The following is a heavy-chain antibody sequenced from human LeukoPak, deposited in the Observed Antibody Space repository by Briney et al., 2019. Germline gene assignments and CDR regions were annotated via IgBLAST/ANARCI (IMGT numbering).Heavy chain of an antibody. J-gene: IGHJ5*02. D-gene: IGHD6-13*01. CDR3: ARGTNSWVNGWFDP. V-gene: IGHV4-4*07. CDR1: RGSISGYY. Sequence: SETLSLTCTVSRGSISGYYWSWIRQPAGKELEWIGRIFSSGSTAYNPSLKSRVTISLDTSKNIFSLNLGSVTAADTAFYYCARGTNSWVNGWFDPWGRGTLVTVSS. CDR2: IFSSGST.